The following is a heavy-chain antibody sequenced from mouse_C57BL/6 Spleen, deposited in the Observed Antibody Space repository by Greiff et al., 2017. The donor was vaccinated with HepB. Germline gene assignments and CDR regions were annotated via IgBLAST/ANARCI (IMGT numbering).Heavy chain of an antibody. CDR1: GFNIKNTY. V-gene: IGHV14-3*01. J-gene: IGHJ2*01. CDR2: IDPANGNT. D-gene: IGHD1-1*01. CDR3: AKYYYGSSYPVDY. Sequence: VQLQQSVAELVRPGASVKLSCTASGFNIKNTYMHWVKQRPEQGLEWIGRIDPANGNTKYAPKFQGKATITADTSSNTAYLQLSSLTYEDTAIYYCAKYYYGSSYPVDYWGQGTTLTVSS.